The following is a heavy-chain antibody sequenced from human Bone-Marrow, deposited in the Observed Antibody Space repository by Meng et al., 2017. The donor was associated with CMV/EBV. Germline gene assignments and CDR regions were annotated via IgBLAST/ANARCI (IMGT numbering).Heavy chain of an antibody. CDR3: ARLSSNGDSLKY. CDR1: GGSIRSYY. Sequence: QVQLQESGPGLVKPSQTLSLTCTVSGGSIRSYYWSWIRQPPGKGLEWIGYIYYSGSTNYHPSLKRRVTISVDTSKTQFSLKLSSVTAADTAVYYCARLSSNGDSLKYWGQGTLVTVSS. D-gene: IGHD4-17*01. J-gene: IGHJ4*02. CDR2: IYYSGST. V-gene: IGHV4-59*01.